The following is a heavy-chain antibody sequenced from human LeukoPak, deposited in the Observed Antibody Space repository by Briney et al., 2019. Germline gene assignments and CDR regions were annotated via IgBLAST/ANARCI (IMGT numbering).Heavy chain of an antibody. CDR3: AREEGYEGNWFDP. D-gene: IGHD5-12*01. V-gene: IGHV3-21*01. CDR2: ISSSSSYI. CDR1: GFTFSSYS. Sequence: GGSLRLSCAASGFTFSSYSMNWVRQAPGKGLEWVSSISSSSSYIYYADSVKGRFTISRDNAKNSLYLQMNSLRAEDTAVYYCAREEGYEGNWFDPWGQGTLVTVSS. J-gene: IGHJ5*02.